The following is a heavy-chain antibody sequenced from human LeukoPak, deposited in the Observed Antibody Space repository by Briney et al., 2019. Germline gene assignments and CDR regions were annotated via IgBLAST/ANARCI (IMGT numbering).Heavy chain of an antibody. V-gene: IGHV5-51*01. CDR2: IYPSESDA. Sequence: GESLKISCKASGYRFTSYWIGWVRQMPGKGLKRMGIIYPSESDAGYSPSFQGQVTISADKSINTAYLQWSSLKASDTVFFYNQKTTYDILTGYYNDYFDYWGQGTLVTVSS. CDR3: QKTTYDILTGYYNDYFDY. CDR1: GYRFTSYW. J-gene: IGHJ4*02. D-gene: IGHD3-9*01.